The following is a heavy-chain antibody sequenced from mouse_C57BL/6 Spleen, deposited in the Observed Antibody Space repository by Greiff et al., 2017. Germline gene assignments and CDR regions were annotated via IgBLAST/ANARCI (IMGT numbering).Heavy chain of an antibody. D-gene: IGHD4-1*01. CDR1: GYTFTSYG. CDR2: IYPRSGNT. V-gene: IGHV1-81*01. J-gene: IGHJ2*01. CDR3: ARKLGREGYFDY. Sequence: QVQLQQSGAELARPGASVKLSCKASGYTFTSYGISWVKQRTGQGLEWIGEIYPRSGNTYYNEKFKGKATLTADKSPSTAYMELRSLTSEDSAVYFCARKLGREGYFDYWGQGTTLTVSS.